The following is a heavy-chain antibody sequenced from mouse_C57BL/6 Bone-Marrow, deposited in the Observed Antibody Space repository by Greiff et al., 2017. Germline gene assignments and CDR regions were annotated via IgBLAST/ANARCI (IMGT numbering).Heavy chain of an antibody. CDR3: AKRGGLRYAMDY. Sequence: QVQLQQSGPGLVQPSQSLSITCTVSGFSLTSYGVHWVRQSPGKGLEWLGVIWRGGSTDYNAAFMSRLSITKDNSKGQVFFKMNSLQADDTAIYYCAKRGGLRYAMDYWGQGTSVTVSS. CDR2: IWRGGST. V-gene: IGHV2-5*01. D-gene: IGHD1-1*01. CDR1: GFSLTSYG. J-gene: IGHJ4*01.